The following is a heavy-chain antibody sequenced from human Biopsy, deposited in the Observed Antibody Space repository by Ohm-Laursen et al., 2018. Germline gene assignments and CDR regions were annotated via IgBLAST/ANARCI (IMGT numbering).Heavy chain of an antibody. Sequence: SLRLSCAASGFTFISYGMNWVRQAPGKGPEWVSAISGGGSRTFYIDSVRGRFTISRDNSKNTLYLQMNSLRADDTAVYYCAKGWQEEHYYAMDVWGQGTTVTVSS. CDR2: ISGGGSRT. V-gene: IGHV3-23*01. J-gene: IGHJ6*02. CDR1: GFTFISYG. CDR3: AKGWQEEHYYAMDV.